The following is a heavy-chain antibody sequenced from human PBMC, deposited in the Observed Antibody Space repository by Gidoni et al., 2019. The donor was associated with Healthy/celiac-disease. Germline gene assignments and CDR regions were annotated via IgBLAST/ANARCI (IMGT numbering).Heavy chain of an antibody. CDR1: GFTVSSNY. D-gene: IGHD3-9*01. J-gene: IGHJ6*02. CDR3: ARAPTGYYIPPQPWYYYYGMDV. Sequence: EVQLVETGGGLLQPGGSLRLSCAASGFTVSSNYMSWVRQAPGKGLEWVTVIYSGVSTNYADSVKGRFTISRDNSKNTRYLQMNSLRAEDTAGYYCARAPTGYYIPPQPWYYYYGMDVWGQGTTVTVSS. CDR2: IYSGVST. V-gene: IGHV3-53*02.